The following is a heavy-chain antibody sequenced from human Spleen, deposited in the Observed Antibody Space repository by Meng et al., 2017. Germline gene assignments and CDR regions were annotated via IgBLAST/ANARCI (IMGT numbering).Heavy chain of an antibody. CDR2: IFSSGST. V-gene: IGHV4-59*01. CDR1: GGSISSYY. Sequence: SETLSLTCSVSGGSISSYYWSWIRQPPGKGLEWIGNIFSSGSTNYNPSLKSRVTISLHTSKTQFSLKLTSVTAADTAVYYCARGGITVADPFDYWGQGTLVTVSS. J-gene: IGHJ4*02. D-gene: IGHD6-19*01. CDR3: ARGGITVADPFDY.